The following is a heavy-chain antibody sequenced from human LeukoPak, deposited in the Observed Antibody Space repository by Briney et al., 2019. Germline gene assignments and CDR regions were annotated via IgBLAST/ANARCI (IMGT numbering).Heavy chain of an antibody. CDR1: GFTFSDYY. V-gene: IGHV3-11*01. J-gene: IGHJ4*02. D-gene: IGHD5-12*01. CDR2: ISSSGGTI. Sequence: GGSLRLSCAASGFTFSDYYMSWIRQAPGKGLEWVSYISSSGGTIYYADSVQGRFTISRDNAKNSLYLQMNSLRAEDTAIYYCARGSGYSGFDCDYWGQGTLVTVSS. CDR3: ARGSGYSGFDCDY.